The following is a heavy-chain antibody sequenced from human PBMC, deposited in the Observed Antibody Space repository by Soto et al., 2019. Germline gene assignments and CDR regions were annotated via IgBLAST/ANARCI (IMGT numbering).Heavy chain of an antibody. J-gene: IGHJ6*02. Sequence: PVGSLRLSCAASGFTFSSYSMNWVRQAPGKGLEWVSSISSSSSYIYYADSVKGRFTISRDNAKNSLYLQMNSLRAEDTAVYYCARVPTRRPYGMDVWGQGTTVTVSS. D-gene: IGHD2-15*01. CDR1: GFTFSSYS. CDR2: ISSSSSYI. CDR3: ARVPTRRPYGMDV. V-gene: IGHV3-21*01.